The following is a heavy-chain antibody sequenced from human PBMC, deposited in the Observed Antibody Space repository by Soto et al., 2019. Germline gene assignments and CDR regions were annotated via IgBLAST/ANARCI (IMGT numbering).Heavy chain of an antibody. CDR3: ARLTGHYDFRSGYPYYYMDV. Sequence: SETLSLTCTASGGSISSYYWSWIRQPPGKGLEWIGYIYYSGSTNYNPSLKSRVTISVDTSKNQFSLKLSSVTAADTAVCYCARLTGHYDFRSGYPYYYMDVWGKGTTVTVSS. J-gene: IGHJ6*03. V-gene: IGHV4-59*08. CDR1: GGSISSYY. D-gene: IGHD3-3*01. CDR2: IYYSGST.